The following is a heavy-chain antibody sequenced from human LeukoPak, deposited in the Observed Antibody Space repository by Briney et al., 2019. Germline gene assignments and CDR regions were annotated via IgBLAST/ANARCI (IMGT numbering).Heavy chain of an antibody. V-gene: IGHV3-23*01. D-gene: IGHD6-13*01. CDR1: GFTFSSYA. J-gene: IGHJ4*02. CDR3: AKTRPLDSSSWSHGDY. CDR2: ISGSGDST. Sequence: GGSLRLSCAASGFTFSSYAMSWVRQAPGKGLEWVSAISGSGDSTYYGDSVKGRFTISRDNSKNTLYLQMNSLRAEDTAVYYCAKTRPLDSSSWSHGDYWGQGTLVTVSS.